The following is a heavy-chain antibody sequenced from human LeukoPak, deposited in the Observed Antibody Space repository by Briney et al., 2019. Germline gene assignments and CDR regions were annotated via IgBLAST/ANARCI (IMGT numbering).Heavy chain of an antibody. D-gene: IGHD1-14*01. CDR3: EITNYSYYGMDV. CDR1: GFTFSSYE. J-gene: IGHJ6*02. Sequence: AWGSLRLSCAASGFTFSSYEMNWVRQAPGKGLEWVSYISSSGSTIYYADSVKGRFTISRDNAKNSLYLQMNSLRAEDTAVYYCEITNYSYYGMDVWGQGTTVTVSS. CDR2: ISSSGSTI. V-gene: IGHV3-48*03.